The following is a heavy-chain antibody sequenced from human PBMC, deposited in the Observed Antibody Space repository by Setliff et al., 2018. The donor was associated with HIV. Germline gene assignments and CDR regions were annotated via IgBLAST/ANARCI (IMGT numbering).Heavy chain of an antibody. D-gene: IGHD4-4*01. V-gene: IGHV1-69*05. CDR2: IIPIFGTA. CDR1: GGTFSSYA. J-gene: IGHJ6*02. CDR3: ARDSGDDYSDYYYYGMDV. Sequence: GASVKVSCKASGGTFSSYAISWVRQAPGQGLEWMGRIIPIFGTANYAQKFQGRVTITRDTSASTAYMELSSLRSEDTALYYCARDSGDDYSDYYYYGMDVWGQGTTVIVSS.